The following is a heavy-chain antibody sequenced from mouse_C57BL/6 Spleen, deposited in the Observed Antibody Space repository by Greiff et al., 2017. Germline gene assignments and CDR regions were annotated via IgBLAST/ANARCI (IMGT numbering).Heavy chain of an antibody. J-gene: IGHJ4*01. D-gene: IGHD2-4*01. Sequence: QDHVKQSGPGLVQPSQSLSITCTVSGFSLTSYGVHWVRQSPGKGLEWLGVIWSGGSTDYNAAFISRLSISKDNSKSQVFFKMNSLQADDTAIYYCARIYYDYDYAMDYWGQGTSVTVSS. V-gene: IGHV2-2*01. CDR1: GFSLTSYG. CDR2: IWSGGST. CDR3: ARIYYDYDYAMDY.